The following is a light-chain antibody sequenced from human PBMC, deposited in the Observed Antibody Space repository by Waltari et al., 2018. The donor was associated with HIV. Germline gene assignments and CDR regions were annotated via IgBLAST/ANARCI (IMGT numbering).Light chain of an antibody. CDR2: EDR. CDR1: SGNIANNY. CDR3: QSFDTTNHWV. V-gene: IGLV6-57*03. Sequence: FMLTQPHSVSESPGKTVIISCTRDSGNIANNYVQWFQRRPGSAPTTLLYEDRRRPSGVPDCFSGSIDRSSNSASLTISGVMTEDEADYYCQSFDTTNHWVFGGGTKLTVL. J-gene: IGLJ3*02.